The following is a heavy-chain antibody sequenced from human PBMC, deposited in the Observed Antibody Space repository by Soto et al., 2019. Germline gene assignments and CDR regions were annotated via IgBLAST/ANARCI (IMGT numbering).Heavy chain of an antibody. CDR2: IYHSGST. CDR3: ARASKWSDYYYGMDV. CDR1: GGSISSGGYS. V-gene: IGHV4-30-2*01. Sequence: QLQLQESGSGLVKPSQTLSLTCAVSGGSISSGGYSWSWIRQPPGKGLEWIGYIYHSGSTYYNPSLTSRVTISVDRSKNQFSLKLSSVTAADTAVYYCARASKWSDYYYGMDVWGQGTTVTVSS. D-gene: IGHD2-8*01. J-gene: IGHJ6*02.